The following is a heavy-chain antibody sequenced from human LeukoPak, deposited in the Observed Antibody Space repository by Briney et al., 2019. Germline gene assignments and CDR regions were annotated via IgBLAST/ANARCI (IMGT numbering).Heavy chain of an antibody. D-gene: IGHD6-13*01. CDR2: IYYSGIT. J-gene: IGHJ4*02. CDR3: ARVGTYSFGY. CDR1: GGSISTYY. V-gene: IGHV4-59*01. Sequence: PSETLSLTCTVSGGSISTYYWSWIRQPPGKGIEWIGYIYYSGITMYNPSLKSRLNISVDTSKNQFSLRLTSVTAADTAVYYCARVGTYSFGYWGQGTLVTVSA.